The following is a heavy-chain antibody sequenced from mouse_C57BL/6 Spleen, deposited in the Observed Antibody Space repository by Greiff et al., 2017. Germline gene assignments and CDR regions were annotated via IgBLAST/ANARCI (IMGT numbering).Heavy chain of an antibody. V-gene: IGHV5-9*01. CDR1: GFTFSSYT. CDR3: ARQVFITTEGFAY. D-gene: IGHD1-1*01. J-gene: IGHJ3*01. CDR2: ISGGGGNT. Sequence: EVQGVESGGGLVKPGGSLKLSCAASGFTFSSYTMSWVRQTPEKRLAWVATISGGGGNTYYPDSVKGRFTISRDNAKNTLYLQMSSLRSEDTALYYCARQVFITTEGFAYWGQGTLVTVSA.